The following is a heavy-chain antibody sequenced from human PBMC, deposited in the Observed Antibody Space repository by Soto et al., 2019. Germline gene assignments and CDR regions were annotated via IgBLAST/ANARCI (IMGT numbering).Heavy chain of an antibody. D-gene: IGHD6-13*01. CDR2: ISTSGNTI. J-gene: IGHJ5*02. CDR1: GLSFNDYY. V-gene: IGHV3-11*01. CDR3: AREGAYSSSWNWFDP. Sequence: LRLSCAASGLSFNDYYMSWIRQAPGKGLEWLSCISTSGNTIYYADSVRGRFTISRDNAKNSLYLQMNGLRAEDTAVYYCAREGAYSSSWNWFDPWGQGTLVTVSS.